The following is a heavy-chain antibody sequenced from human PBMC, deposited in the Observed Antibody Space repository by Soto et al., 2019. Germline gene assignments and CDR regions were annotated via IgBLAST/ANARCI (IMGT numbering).Heavy chain of an antibody. D-gene: IGHD3-9*01. CDR3: AHSGGWYYDILTGYGVWFDP. Sequence: QITLKESGPTLVKPTQTLTLTCTFSGFSLSTSGVGVGWIRQPPGKALEWLALIYWDDDKRYSPSLKSRLTITKDTSKHPVVLTMTNMDPVDTAPYYCAHSGGWYYDILTGYGVWFDPWGQGTLVTVSS. J-gene: IGHJ5*02. V-gene: IGHV2-5*02. CDR2: IYWDDDK. CDR1: GFSLSTSGVG.